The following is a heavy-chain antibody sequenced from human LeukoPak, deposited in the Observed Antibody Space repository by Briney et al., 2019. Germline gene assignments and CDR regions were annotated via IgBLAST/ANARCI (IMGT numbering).Heavy chain of an antibody. D-gene: IGHD3-10*01. CDR1: GCSVRYEW. Sequence: GEARKVWCKGSGCSVRYEWIAWGRQMPGKGLEWMGIIYPADSDTRYSPSFQGQVTISADKSISTAYLQWSSLKASDTAMYYCASPSRGGYYYAMDVWGQGTTVTVSS. J-gene: IGHJ6*02. CDR3: ASPSRGGYYYAMDV. V-gene: IGHV5-51*01. CDR2: IYPADSDT.